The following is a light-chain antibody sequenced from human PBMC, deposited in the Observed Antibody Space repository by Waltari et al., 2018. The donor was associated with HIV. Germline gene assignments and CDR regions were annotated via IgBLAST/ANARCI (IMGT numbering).Light chain of an antibody. CDR2: DVN. CDR3: CSYADDYTWV. V-gene: IGLV2-11*01. Sequence: QSALTQPRPVSGSPGQSVTISCTGTSSDVADYNYASWYQQHPGKAPKLMIFDVNKRPAGVPDRFSGSKSGNTASLTISGLQAEDGADYYCCSYADDYTWVFGGGTKLTVL. J-gene: IGLJ3*02. CDR1: SSDVADYNY.